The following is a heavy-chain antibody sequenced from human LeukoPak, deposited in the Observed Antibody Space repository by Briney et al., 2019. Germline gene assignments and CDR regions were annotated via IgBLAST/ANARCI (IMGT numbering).Heavy chain of an antibody. Sequence: GGSLRLSRAASGFTFSSYWMHWVRQAPGKGLVWVSRINNDGSSTSYADSVKGRFTTSRDNAKNTLYLQMNSLRAEDTAAYYCARGGSSSHMDVWGKGTTVTVSS. CDR3: ARGGSSSHMDV. CDR1: GFTFSSYW. J-gene: IGHJ6*03. D-gene: IGHD6-6*01. V-gene: IGHV3-74*01. CDR2: INNDGSST.